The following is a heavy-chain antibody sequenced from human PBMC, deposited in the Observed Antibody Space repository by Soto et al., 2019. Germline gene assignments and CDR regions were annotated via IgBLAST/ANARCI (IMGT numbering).Heavy chain of an antibody. D-gene: IGHD2-2*01. CDR1: GFTFSNAW. J-gene: IGHJ6*02. Sequence: GGSLRLSCAASGFTFSNAWMNWVRQAPGKGLEWVGRIKSKTDGGTTDYAAPVKGRFTISRDDSKNTLYLQMNSLKTEDTAVYYCTTDKGTDCSSTSCYVWWTPPDHMDVWGQGTTVTVSS. CDR3: TTDKGTDCSSTSCYVWWTPPDHMDV. V-gene: IGHV3-15*07. CDR2: IKSKTDGGTT.